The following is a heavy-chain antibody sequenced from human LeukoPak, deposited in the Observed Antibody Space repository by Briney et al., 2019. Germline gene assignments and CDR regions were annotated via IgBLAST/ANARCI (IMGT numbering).Heavy chain of an antibody. V-gene: IGHV1-69*05. CDR3: ARGYCSSTSCFPLDY. D-gene: IGHD2-2*01. CDR1: GGTFSSYA. J-gene: IGHJ4*02. CDR2: IIPIFGTA. Sequence: GSSVKLSCKASGGTFSSYAISWVRQAPGQGLEWMGGIIPIFGTANYAQKFQGRVTITTDKSTSTAYVELSSLRSEDTAVYYCARGYCSSTSCFPLDYWGQGTLVTVSS.